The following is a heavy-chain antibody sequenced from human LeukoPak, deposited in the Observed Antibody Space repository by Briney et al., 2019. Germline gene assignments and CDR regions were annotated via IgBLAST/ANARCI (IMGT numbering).Heavy chain of an antibody. CDR1: GGTFISYA. Sequence: ASVKVSCKASGGTFISYAISWVRQAPGQGLEWMGGIIPIFGTANYAQKFQGRVTITADEPTSTAYMELSSLRSEDTAVYYCASLGGPYYFDYWGQGTLVTVSS. V-gene: IGHV1-69*01. D-gene: IGHD3-10*01. J-gene: IGHJ4*02. CDR3: ASLGGPYYFDY. CDR2: IIPIFGTA.